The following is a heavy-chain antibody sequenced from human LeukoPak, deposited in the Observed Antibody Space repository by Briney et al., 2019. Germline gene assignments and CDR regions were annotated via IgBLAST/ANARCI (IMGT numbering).Heavy chain of an antibody. Sequence: GRSLRLSCAASGFTFSSYAMHWVRQAPGKGLEWVAVISYDGSNKYYADSVKGRFTISRDNSKNTLYLQMNSLRAEDTAVYYCARDSSFTSAAPDYWGQGTLVTVSS. CDR1: GFTFSSYA. V-gene: IGHV3-30*04. CDR3: ARDSSFTSAAPDY. J-gene: IGHJ4*02. D-gene: IGHD2-2*01. CDR2: ISYDGSNK.